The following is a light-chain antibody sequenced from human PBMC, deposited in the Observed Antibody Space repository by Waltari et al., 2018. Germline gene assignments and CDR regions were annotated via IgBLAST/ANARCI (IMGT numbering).Light chain of an antibody. V-gene: IGLV2-23*01. Sequence: QSALTQPASVSGSPGQSITISCTGTRSSVGIYNLVPWYQQYHGKDPKVMIYENNRRPSGVSDRFSGSKSGNTASLTISGVQAEDEADYYCCSYAGSYTWVFGGGTKLTVL. CDR2: ENN. CDR3: CSYAGSYTWV. CDR1: RSSVGIYNL. J-gene: IGLJ3*02.